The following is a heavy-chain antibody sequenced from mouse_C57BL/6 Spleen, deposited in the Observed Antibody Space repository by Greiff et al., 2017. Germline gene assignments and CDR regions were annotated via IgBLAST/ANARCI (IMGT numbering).Heavy chain of an antibody. CDR3: ARDGYGIDY. J-gene: IGHJ2*01. V-gene: IGHV5-16*01. CDR1: GFTFSDYY. Sequence: KVVESEGGLVQPGSSMKLSCTASGFTFSDYYMAWVRQVPEKVLEWVANINYDGSSTYYLDSLKSRFIISRDNAKNILYLQMSSLKSEDTATYYCARDGYGIDYWGQGTTLTVSS. D-gene: IGHD2-10*02. CDR2: INYDGSST.